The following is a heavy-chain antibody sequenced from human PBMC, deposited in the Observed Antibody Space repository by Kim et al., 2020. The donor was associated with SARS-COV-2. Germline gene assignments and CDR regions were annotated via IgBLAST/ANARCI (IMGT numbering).Heavy chain of an antibody. CDR2: IYYSGST. D-gene: IGHD3-22*01. J-gene: IGHJ3*02. CDR3: AREGYYDSSGYYEDDAFDI. CDR1: GGSISSYY. Sequence: SETLSLTCTVSGGSISSYYWSWIRQPPGQGLEWIGYIYYSGSTNFNPSLKSRVTISLDTAKNQFSLKLSSVTAAATAVYYCAREGYYDSSGYYEDDAFDISGQGTMVTVSS. V-gene: IGHV4-59*01.